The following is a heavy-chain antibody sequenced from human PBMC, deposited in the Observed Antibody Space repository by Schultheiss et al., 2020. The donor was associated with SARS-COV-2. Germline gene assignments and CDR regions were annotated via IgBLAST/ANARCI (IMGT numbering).Heavy chain of an antibody. Sequence: GGSLRLSCAASGFTFSSYAMHWVRQAPGKGLEWVAVISYDGSNKYYADSVKGRFTISRDNSKNTLYLQMNSLRAEDTAVYYCARGSITYYDFWSGYSLTDYWGQGTLVTVSS. CDR3: ARGSITYYDFWSGYSLTDY. J-gene: IGHJ4*02. D-gene: IGHD3-3*01. V-gene: IGHV3-30*07. CDR2: ISYDGSNK. CDR1: GFTFSSYA.